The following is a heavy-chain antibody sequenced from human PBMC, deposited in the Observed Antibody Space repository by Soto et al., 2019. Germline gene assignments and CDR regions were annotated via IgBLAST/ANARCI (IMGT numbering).Heavy chain of an antibody. D-gene: IGHD3-3*01. J-gene: IGHJ6*02. V-gene: IGHV4-34*01. Sequence: QVQLQQWGAEVLKPSETLSLTCVVNGGSFSGYYWSWIRQPPGKELEWIGEINDSGITDSNPSLESAVTISVNMSKNQYSLKWNSVTAVDTAVYHCARGRSSVPDRRGIGYYGLDVWGQGTTVTVSS. CDR2: INDSGIT. CDR1: GGSFSGYY. CDR3: ARGRSSVPDRRGIGYYGLDV.